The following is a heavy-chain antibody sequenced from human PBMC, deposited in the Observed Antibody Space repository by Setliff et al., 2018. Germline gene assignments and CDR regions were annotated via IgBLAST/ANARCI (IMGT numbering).Heavy chain of an antibody. CDR3: ARDSPTVVTHLRVFDI. J-gene: IGHJ3*02. CDR1: GYTFTNYG. Sequence: ASVKVSCKASGYTFTNYGVSWVRQAPGQGLEWMGWLSASNGNRNSAQKFQGRVTMTTDTSTSTAYMELRSLGSDDTAVYYCARDSPTVVTHLRVFDIWGQGTRVTVSS. D-gene: IGHD4-17*01. CDR2: LSASNGNR. V-gene: IGHV1-18*01.